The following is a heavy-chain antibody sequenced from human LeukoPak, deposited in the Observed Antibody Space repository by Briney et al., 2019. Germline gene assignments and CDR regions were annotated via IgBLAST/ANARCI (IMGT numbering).Heavy chain of an antibody. D-gene: IGHD2-8*01. CDR1: GDSISGFY. Sequence: SETLSLTCSVSGDSISGFYWNWIRQSPERGLEWIAVTHYSGTTNYNPSLKSRVTISIDTSRQQFFLKLSSVTAADTAVYYCVLAPNSNWFDFWGQGTRVTVSS. J-gene: IGHJ5*01. CDR2: THYSGTT. V-gene: IGHV4-59*12. CDR3: VLAPNSNWFDF.